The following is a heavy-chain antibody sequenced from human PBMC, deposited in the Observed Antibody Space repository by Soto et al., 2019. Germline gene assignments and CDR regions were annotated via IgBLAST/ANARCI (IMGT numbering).Heavy chain of an antibody. V-gene: IGHV3-23*01. D-gene: IGHD3-22*01. CDR2: IGGSAAST. CDR1: GFTFSSYA. Sequence: EVQLLESGGGLVQPGGSLRLSCAASGFTFSSYAMSWVRQAPGKGLEWVPVIGGSAASTYYADSVKGRFTISRDDSKNTLYLQMNSLRAEDTAVYYCAKIVRSGYYAAAFDYWGQGTLVTASS. CDR3: AKIVRSGYYAAAFDY. J-gene: IGHJ4*02.